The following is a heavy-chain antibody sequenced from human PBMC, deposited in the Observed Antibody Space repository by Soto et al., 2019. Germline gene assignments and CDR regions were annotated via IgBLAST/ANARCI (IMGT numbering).Heavy chain of an antibody. J-gene: IGHJ4*02. CDR2: IKQDGSEK. D-gene: IGHD6-13*01. CDR1: GFTFSSYW. CDR3: ATQPYSSGWYS. V-gene: IGHV3-7*02. Sequence: GGSLILSCAASGFTFSSYWMTWVRQAPGKGLEWVANIKQDGSEKYYVDSVKGRFTISRDNAKDSLFLQMNSLRAEDTAVYYCATQPYSSGWYSWGQGTLVTVSS.